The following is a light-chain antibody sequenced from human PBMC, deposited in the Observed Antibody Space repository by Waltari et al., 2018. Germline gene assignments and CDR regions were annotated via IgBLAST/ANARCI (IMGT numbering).Light chain of an antibody. Sequence: DIVMTQSPDSLAVSLGERATINSKSSQSVLSSSNNKNYLAWFQQKPGQPPKLLFYWASTRESGVPDRFSGSGSGTDFTLTISSLQAEDVTVYYCQQYYSSPYXFGRGTKXEIK. J-gene: IGKJ2*01. V-gene: IGKV4-1*01. CDR3: QQYYSSPYX. CDR1: QSVLSSSNNKNY. CDR2: WAS.